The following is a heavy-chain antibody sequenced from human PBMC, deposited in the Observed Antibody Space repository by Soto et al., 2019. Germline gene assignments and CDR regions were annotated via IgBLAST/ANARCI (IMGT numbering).Heavy chain of an antibody. D-gene: IGHD3-22*01. J-gene: IGHJ4*02. CDR3: ARDGTLYDSNGYYYVY. CDR2: IIPMLGKA. Sequence: QVQLVQSGAEVKKPGSSVKVSCKASGGTFSRFAISWVRQAPGHGLEWMGGIIPMLGKANYAQKFQGRVTITADESTSTGYMELRSLTSEDTAVYYCARDGTLYDSNGYYYVYWGQGTLVTVSS. V-gene: IGHV1-69*01. CDR1: GGTFSRFA.